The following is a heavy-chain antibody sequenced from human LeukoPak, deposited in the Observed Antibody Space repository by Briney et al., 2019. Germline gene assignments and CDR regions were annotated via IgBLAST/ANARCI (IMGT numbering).Heavy chain of an antibody. Sequence: ASVKVSCKAPGYTFTAYYIHWVRQAPDQGLEWMGWINPYSASTKYAQKFQDRVTMTRDTSVSTAYMELSSLRSDDTAVYYCARGSYGSGSYPSDVWGQGTTVTVSS. CDR3: ARGSYGSGSYPSDV. CDR1: GYTFTAYY. D-gene: IGHD3-10*01. J-gene: IGHJ6*02. CDR2: INPYSAST. V-gene: IGHV1-2*02.